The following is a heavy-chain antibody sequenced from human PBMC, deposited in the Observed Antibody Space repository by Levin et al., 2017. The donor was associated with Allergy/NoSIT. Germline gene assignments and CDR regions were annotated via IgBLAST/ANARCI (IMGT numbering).Heavy chain of an antibody. D-gene: IGHD2-15*01. CDR1: GYSFTSYW. V-gene: IGHV5-51*01. CDR3: ARAAAHCSGGSCYSGGGDY. J-gene: IGHJ4*02. Sequence: GESLKISCKGSGYSFTSYWIGWVRQMPGKGLEWMGIIYPGDSDTRYSPSFQGQVTISADKSISTAYLQWSSLKASDTAMYYCARAAAHCSGGSCYSGGGDYWGQGTLVTVSS. CDR2: IYPGDSDT.